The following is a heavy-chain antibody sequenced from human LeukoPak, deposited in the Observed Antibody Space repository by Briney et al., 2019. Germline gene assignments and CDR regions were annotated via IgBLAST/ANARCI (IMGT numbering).Heavy chain of an antibody. V-gene: IGHV3-23*01. CDR1: GFSFDDYA. CDR3: AKDHDNTDSYYYFDS. CDR2: INETGRTT. J-gene: IGHJ4*02. D-gene: IGHD2-21*02. Sequence: GGSLRISCAASGFSFDDYAMTWVRQAPGKGLEWVSSINETGRTTSYTDSVKGRFTISRDKSKSTLHLQMNRLRAEDTALYYCAKDHDNTDSYYYFDSWGQGTLVTVSS.